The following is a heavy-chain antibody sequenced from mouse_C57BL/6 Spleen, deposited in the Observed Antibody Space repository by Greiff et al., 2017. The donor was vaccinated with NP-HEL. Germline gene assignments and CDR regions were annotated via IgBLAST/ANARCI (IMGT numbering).Heavy chain of an antibody. J-gene: IGHJ2*01. CDR3: ARCGSKDY. D-gene: IGHD1-1*02. CDR1: GYTFTDYY. Sequence: VQLQQSGPELVQPGASVKISCTASGYTFTDYYINWVQQRPGQGLEWIGWIYPGSSKTKYTEKFKSKATLTVNTSSRTAYMQFSSLTSEDSAVYFCARCGSKDYWGQGTTLTVSS. CDR2: IYPGSSKT. V-gene: IGHV1-84*01.